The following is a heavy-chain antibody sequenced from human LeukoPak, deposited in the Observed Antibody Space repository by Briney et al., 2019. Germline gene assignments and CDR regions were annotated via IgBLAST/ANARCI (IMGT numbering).Heavy chain of an antibody. CDR1: GGSFSGYY. J-gene: IGHJ5*02. Sequence: SETLSLTCAVYGGSFSGYYWSWIRQPPGKGLEWIGEINHSGSTNYNPSLKSRVTISVDTSKNQFSLKLSSVTAADTAVYYCARFPRRGFWSGYYGWFDPWGQGTLVTVSS. V-gene: IGHV4-34*01. CDR3: ARFPRRGFWSGYYGWFDP. CDR2: INHSGST. D-gene: IGHD3-3*01.